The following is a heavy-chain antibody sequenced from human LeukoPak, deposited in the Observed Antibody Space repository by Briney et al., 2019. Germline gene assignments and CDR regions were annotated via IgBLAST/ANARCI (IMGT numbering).Heavy chain of an antibody. J-gene: IGHJ2*01. D-gene: IGHD2-2*01. V-gene: IGHV4-59*01. CDR3: ARESLTCSSTSCYSRYFDL. CDR2: IYYSGST. Sequence: SETLSLTCTVSGGSISSYYWSWIRQPPGKGLEWIGYIYYSGSTNYNPSLKSRVTISVDTSKNQFSLKLSSVTAADTTVYYCARESLTCSSTSCYSRYFDLWGLGTLVTVSS. CDR1: GGSISSYY.